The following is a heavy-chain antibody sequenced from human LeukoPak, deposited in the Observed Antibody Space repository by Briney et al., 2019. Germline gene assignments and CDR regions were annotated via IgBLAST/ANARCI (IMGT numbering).Heavy chain of an antibody. CDR3: AREVGGSAFDI. Sequence: PGGSLRLSCAASGFTVSSNYMSWVHQAPGKGLEWVSIIYSGGSTYYADSVKGRFTISRHNSKNTLYLQMNSLRAEDTAVYYCAREVGGSAFDIWGQGTMVTVSS. D-gene: IGHD3-16*01. CDR2: IYSGGST. V-gene: IGHV3-53*04. J-gene: IGHJ3*02. CDR1: GFTVSSNY.